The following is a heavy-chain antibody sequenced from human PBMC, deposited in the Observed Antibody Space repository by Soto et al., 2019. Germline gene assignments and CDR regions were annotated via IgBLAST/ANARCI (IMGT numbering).Heavy chain of an antibody. CDR2: IDPSDSYT. J-gene: IGHJ6*02. D-gene: IGHD3-10*01. V-gene: IGHV5-10-1*01. CDR1: GYSFTSYW. Sequence: RGESLKISCKGSGYSFTSYWISWVRQMPGKGLEWMGRIDPSDSYTNYSPSFQGHVTISADKSISTAYLQWSSLKASDTAMYYCARLPGPPGFLGRYGMDVWGQGTTVTVSS. CDR3: ARLPGPPGFLGRYGMDV.